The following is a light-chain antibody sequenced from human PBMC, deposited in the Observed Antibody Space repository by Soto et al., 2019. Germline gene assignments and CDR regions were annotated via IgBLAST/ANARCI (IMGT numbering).Light chain of an antibody. Sequence: DIQMTQSPSSVSASVGDRVTITCRASQGISSWLAWYQKKPAKAPKLLIYSASTLQSGVPSRFSGSESETDFTLTICSLQPEDFATYYCQQAHSFPLTFGGGTKVEIK. J-gene: IGKJ4*01. V-gene: IGKV1D-12*01. CDR3: QQAHSFPLT. CDR1: QGISSW. CDR2: SAS.